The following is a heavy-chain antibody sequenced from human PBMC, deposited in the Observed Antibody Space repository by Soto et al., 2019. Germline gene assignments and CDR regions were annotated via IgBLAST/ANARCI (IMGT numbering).Heavy chain of an antibody. Sequence: GGSLRLSCQASGFNFDNYGMHWVRQAPGKGLEWVAVITYDGSNKYYADSVKGRFTISRDNSKNTLSLHLNTLKPEDTAVYHCAKDRVGGTFYTPLGFWGQGTLVTSPQ. CDR2: ITYDGSNK. D-gene: IGHD1-7*01. J-gene: IGHJ4*02. V-gene: IGHV3-30*18. CDR1: GFNFDNYG. CDR3: AKDRVGGTFYTPLGF.